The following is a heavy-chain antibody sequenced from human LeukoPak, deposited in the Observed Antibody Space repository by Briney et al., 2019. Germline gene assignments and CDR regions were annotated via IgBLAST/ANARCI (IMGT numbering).Heavy chain of an antibody. CDR1: GFTFSSYA. D-gene: IGHD4-17*01. CDR3: ARGDLRPYYYYGMDV. Sequence: GGSLRLSCAASGFTFSSYAMHWVRQAPGKGLEWVAVISYDGSNKYYADSVKGRFTISRDNPKNTLYLQMNSLRAEDTAVYYCARGDLRPYYYYGMDVWGQGTTVTVSS. J-gene: IGHJ6*02. V-gene: IGHV3-30-3*01. CDR2: ISYDGSNK.